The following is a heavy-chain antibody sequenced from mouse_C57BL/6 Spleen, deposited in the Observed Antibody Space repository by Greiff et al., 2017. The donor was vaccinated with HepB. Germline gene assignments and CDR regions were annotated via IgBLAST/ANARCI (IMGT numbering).Heavy chain of an antibody. CDR3: ARNYYSNYYAMDY. J-gene: IGHJ4*01. Sequence: VQLQQPGAELVRPGSSVKLSCKASGYTFTSYWMDWVKQRPGQGLEWIGNIYPSDSETHYNQKFKDKATLTVDKSSSTAYMQLSSLTSEDSAVYYCARNYYSNYYAMDYWGQGTSVTASS. CDR1: GYTFTSYW. D-gene: IGHD2-5*01. V-gene: IGHV1-61*01. CDR2: IYPSDSET.